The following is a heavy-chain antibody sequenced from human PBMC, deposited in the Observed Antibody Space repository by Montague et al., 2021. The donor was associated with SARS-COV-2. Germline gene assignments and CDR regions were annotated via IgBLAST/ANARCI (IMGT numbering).Heavy chain of an antibody. CDR1: GFTIRNYW. J-gene: IGHJ4*02. Sequence: GSLRLSGAASGFTIRNYWMSWVRQAPGKGLEWVANIHQDGGAKDYVDSVKGRFTISRDNAKNRLYLEMNSLRVEDSAIYYCARNELWGQGTLVTVSS. CDR2: IHQDGGAK. V-gene: IGHV3-7*01. CDR3: ARNEL.